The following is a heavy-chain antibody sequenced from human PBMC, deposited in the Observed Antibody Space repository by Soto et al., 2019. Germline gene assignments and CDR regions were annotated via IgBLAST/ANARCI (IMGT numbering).Heavy chain of an antibody. D-gene: IGHD4-17*01. Sequence: ESLKISCNGSGYSLTSYWISWVRQMPGKGLEWMGRIDPSDSYTNYSPSFQGHVTISADKSISTAYLQWSSLKASDTAMYYCATTVTTLDYWGQGTLVTVSS. V-gene: IGHV5-10-1*01. CDR3: ATTVTTLDY. J-gene: IGHJ4*02. CDR2: IDPSDSYT. CDR1: GYSLTSYW.